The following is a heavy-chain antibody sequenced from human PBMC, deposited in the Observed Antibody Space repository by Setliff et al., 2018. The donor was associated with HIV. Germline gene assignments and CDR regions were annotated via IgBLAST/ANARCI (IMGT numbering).Heavy chain of an antibody. D-gene: IGHD3-22*01. CDR1: GYTFTSNG. Sequence: ASVKVSCKTSGYTFTSNGISWVRQAPGQGLEWMGWISAYNGNTNYAQTFQGRGTMTTDTFTSTAYMELRSLRSDDTAVYYCARDIASRYYYDSSGYPTVDYWGQGPLVTVSS. CDR3: ARDIASRYYYDSSGYPTVDY. J-gene: IGHJ4*02. V-gene: IGHV1-18*01. CDR2: ISAYNGNT.